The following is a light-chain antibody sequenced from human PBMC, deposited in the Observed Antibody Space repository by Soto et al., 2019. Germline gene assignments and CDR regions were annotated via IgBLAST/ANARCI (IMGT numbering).Light chain of an antibody. CDR2: LNSDGSH. CDR1: SGHSSYA. V-gene: IGLV4-69*01. Sequence: QAVVTQSPSASASLGASVKLTCTLSSGHSSYAIAWHQQQPEKGPRYLMKLNSDGSHSKGDGIPGRFSGSSSGAERYLTISSLQSEDEADYYCQTWGTGIDWVFGGGTKLTVL. CDR3: QTWGTGIDWV. J-gene: IGLJ3*02.